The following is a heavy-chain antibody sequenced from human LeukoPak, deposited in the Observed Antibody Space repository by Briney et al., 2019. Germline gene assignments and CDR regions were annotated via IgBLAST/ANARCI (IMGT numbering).Heavy chain of an antibody. Sequence: GGSLRLSCAASGFTFSSYAMSWVRQAPGKGLEWVSAISGSGGSTYYADSVKGRFTISRDNSKNTLYLQMNSLKTEDTAVYYCTTDFVVDLDYWGQGTLVTVSS. J-gene: IGHJ4*02. D-gene: IGHD2-21*01. V-gene: IGHV3-23*01. CDR2: ISGSGGST. CDR3: TTDFVVDLDY. CDR1: GFTFSSYA.